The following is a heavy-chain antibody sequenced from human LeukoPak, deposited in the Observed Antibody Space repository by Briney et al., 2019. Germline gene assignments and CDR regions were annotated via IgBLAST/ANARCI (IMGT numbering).Heavy chain of an antibody. V-gene: IGHV1-46*01. Sequence: ASVKISCKASGFKFTNFYFHWVRQAPGQGLEWMGIINPSGGTTTYAQKFQGNITMTRDTSTSTVYMEMTSLTSEETAVYYCARSEYSKSIWFDPWGQGTLVTVSS. CDR3: ARSEYSKSIWFDP. CDR2: INPSGGTT. D-gene: IGHD6-6*01. J-gene: IGHJ5*02. CDR1: GFKFTNFY.